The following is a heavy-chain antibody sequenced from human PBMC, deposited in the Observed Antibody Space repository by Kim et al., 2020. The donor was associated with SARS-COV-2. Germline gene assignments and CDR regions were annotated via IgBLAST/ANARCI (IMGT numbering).Heavy chain of an antibody. V-gene: IGHV3-66*01. Sequence: DSVRGRITISRETSKNTLYLQMNSLRAEDTAVYYCARSYDILTGYYDAFDIWGQGTMVTVSS. CDR3: ARSYDILTGYYDAFDI. D-gene: IGHD3-9*01. J-gene: IGHJ3*02.